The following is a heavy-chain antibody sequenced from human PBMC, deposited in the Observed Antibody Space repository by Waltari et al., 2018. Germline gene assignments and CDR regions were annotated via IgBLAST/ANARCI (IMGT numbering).Heavy chain of an antibody. J-gene: IGHJ6*02. Sequence: QITLEESGPTLVKPTQTLTLTCSFSGFSISTSGVGVGWIRQPPGKALAWLGIIYWHDERYYNPSLQGRLTITKGTSKNQVVLTMTDMDPVDTATYYCARRKTFNGVDVWGRGTTVTVSS. CDR1: GFSISTSGVG. CDR3: ARRKTFNGVDV. V-gene: IGHV2-5*01. CDR2: IYWHDER.